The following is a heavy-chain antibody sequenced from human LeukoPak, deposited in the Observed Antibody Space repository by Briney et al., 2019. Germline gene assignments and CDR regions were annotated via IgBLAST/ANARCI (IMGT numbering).Heavy chain of an antibody. CDR2: IYYSGGT. V-gene: IGHV4-59*08. CDR3: ARHGSYSSSPGFDY. Sequence: SETLSLTCTVSGGSISSHYWSWLRQPPGKGLEWIAYIYYSGGTNYNPSLKSRVTISVDTSKNQFSLKLTSVTAADTAVYYCARHGSYSSSPGFDYWGQGTLVTVSS. CDR1: GGSISSHY. J-gene: IGHJ4*02. D-gene: IGHD6-6*01.